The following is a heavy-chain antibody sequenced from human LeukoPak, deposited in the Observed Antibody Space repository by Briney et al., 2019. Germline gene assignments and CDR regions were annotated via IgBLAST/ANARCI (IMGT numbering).Heavy chain of an antibody. J-gene: IGHJ4*02. D-gene: IGHD1/OR15-1a*01. V-gene: IGHV3-30-3*01. CDR2: VSHDGRLQ. Sequence: GGSPRLSCAASGFTFNKYSMLWVRQAPDRGLELVAVVSHDGRLQHHADSVKGRFTISRDNSKNTLYLQMNSLRAEDTAIYYCARDNNGDYWGQGTLVTVSS. CDR3: ARDNNGDY. CDR1: GFTFNKYS.